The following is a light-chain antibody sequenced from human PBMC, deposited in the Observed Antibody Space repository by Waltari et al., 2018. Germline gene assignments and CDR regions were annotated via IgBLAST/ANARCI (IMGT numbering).Light chain of an antibody. CDR3: MQGTHFPLT. Sequence: DVVMNQSPLPLPFTPGQPPSMTCRSSQSPLHSNGNTCLTWFLRRPGQPPRRLFYKVSNRDSGVPDRFSGSGAGTDFTLKITRVEAGDVGLYYCMQGTHFPLTFGGGTKVEIK. V-gene: IGKV2-30*02. CDR2: KVS. J-gene: IGKJ4*01. CDR1: QSPLHSNGNTC.